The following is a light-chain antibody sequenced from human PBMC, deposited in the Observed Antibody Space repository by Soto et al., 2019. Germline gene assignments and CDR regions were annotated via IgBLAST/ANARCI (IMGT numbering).Light chain of an antibody. CDR1: QSVSNNY. J-gene: IGKJ1*01. Sequence: EIVLTQSPGTLSLSPWERATLSCRASQSVSNNYLAWYQQKPGQAPRLLIYGASNRATGIPDRFSGSGSGTDFTLTISSLQPEDFATYYCQQSYSTVWTFGQGTKVDIK. CDR3: QQSYSTVWT. CDR2: GAS. V-gene: IGKV3-20*01.